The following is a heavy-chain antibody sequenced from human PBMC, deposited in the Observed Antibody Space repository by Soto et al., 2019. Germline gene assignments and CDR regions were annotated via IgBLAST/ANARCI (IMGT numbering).Heavy chain of an antibody. CDR3: AKDQSEMATIYDKSWYFDY. J-gene: IGHJ4*02. D-gene: IGHD5-12*01. Sequence: GGSLRLSCAASGFTFSSYAMSWVRQAPGKGLEWVSAISGSGGSTYYADSVKGRFTISRDNSKNTLYLQMNSLRAEDTAVYYCAKDQSEMATIYDKSWYFDYWGQGTLVTVSS. CDR1: GFTFSSYA. V-gene: IGHV3-23*01. CDR2: ISGSGGST.